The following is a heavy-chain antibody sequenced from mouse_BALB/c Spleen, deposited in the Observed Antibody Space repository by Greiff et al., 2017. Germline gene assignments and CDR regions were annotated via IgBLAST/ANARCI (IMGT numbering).Heavy chain of an antibody. CDR1: GFTFSDYY. D-gene: IGHD4-1*02. V-gene: IGHV5-4*02. CDR2: ISDGGSYT. Sequence: EVQVVESGGGLVKPGGSLKLSCAASGFTFSDYYMYWVRQTPEKRLEWVATISDGGSYTYYPDSVKGRFTISRDNAKNNLYLQMSSLKSEDTAMYYCASLNWDFDYWGQGTTLTVSS. J-gene: IGHJ2*01. CDR3: ASLNWDFDY.